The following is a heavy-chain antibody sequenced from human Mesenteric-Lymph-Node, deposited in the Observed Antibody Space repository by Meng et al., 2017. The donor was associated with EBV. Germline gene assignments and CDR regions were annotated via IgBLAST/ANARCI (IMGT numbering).Heavy chain of an antibody. D-gene: IGHD3-9*01. CDR2: IRTSGDAT. Sequence: EVQLLESGGGFLQPGGSLRLSCVASGFTFRSYAMHWVRQAPGKGLEWVSSIRTSGDATFYADSVKGRFTISRDNSMNTLYLQMNSLRAEDTAVYYCAKDYRRYFDWLFFDYWGQGSLVTVSS. V-gene: IGHV3-23*01. J-gene: IGHJ4*02. CDR3: AKDYRRYFDWLFFDY. CDR1: GFTFRSYA.